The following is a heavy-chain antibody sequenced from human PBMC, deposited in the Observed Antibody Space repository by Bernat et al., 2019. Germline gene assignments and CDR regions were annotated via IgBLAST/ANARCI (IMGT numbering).Heavy chain of an antibody. D-gene: IGHD3-10*01. CDR2: IYYSGST. CDR1: GGPISSSSYY. J-gene: IGHJ6*02. CDR3: ARQTMVRGVIAPNYGMDV. V-gene: IGHV4-39*01. Sequence: LQLQESGPGLVKPSETLSLPCTVSGGPISSSSYYWGWIRQPPGKGLEGIGSIYYSGSTYYNPPLKSRVTISVDTSKNQFSLKLSSVTAADTAVYYCARQTMVRGVIAPNYGMDVWGQGTTVTVSS.